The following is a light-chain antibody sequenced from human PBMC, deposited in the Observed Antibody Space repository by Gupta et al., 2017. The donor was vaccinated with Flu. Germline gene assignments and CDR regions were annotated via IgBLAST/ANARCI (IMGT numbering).Light chain of an antibody. V-gene: IGLV1-44*01. CDR2: SNN. J-gene: IGLJ3*02. Sequence: RVTISCSGSSSKIISNSVNWYQQVPGTGPKLLIHSNNLRPSGVPVRLSGSKSGTAASLFISRLQAEDEADYYCSARYYSRNNWVFGGGTKLTVL. CDR1: SSKIISNS. CDR3: SARYYSRNNWV.